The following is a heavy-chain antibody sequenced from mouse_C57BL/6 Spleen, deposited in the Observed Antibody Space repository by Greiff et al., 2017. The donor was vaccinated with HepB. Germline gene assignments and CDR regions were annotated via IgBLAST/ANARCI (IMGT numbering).Heavy chain of an antibody. J-gene: IGHJ2*01. Sequence: EVQGVESGGGLVKPGGSLKLSCAASGFTFSSYAMSWVRQTPEKRLEWVATISDGGSYTNYPDNVKGRITISRDNAKNNLYLQMSHLKSEDTAMYYCARDEYYYGTRFDYWGQGTTLTVSS. D-gene: IGHD1-1*01. CDR3: ARDEYYYGTRFDY. V-gene: IGHV5-4*01. CDR2: ISDGGSYT. CDR1: GFTFSSYA.